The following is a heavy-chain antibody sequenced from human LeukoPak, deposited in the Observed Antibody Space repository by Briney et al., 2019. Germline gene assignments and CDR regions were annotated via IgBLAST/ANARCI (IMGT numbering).Heavy chain of an antibody. V-gene: IGHV4-59*01. CDR3: ARYGDSSGWYYFDY. D-gene: IGHD6-19*01. Sequence: SETLSLTCTASGGSISSYYWSWIRQPPGKGLEWIGYIYYSGSTNYNPSLKSRVTISVDTSKNQFSLKLSSVTAADTAVYYCARYGDSSGWYYFDYWGQGTLVTVSS. J-gene: IGHJ4*02. CDR1: GGSISSYY. CDR2: IYYSGST.